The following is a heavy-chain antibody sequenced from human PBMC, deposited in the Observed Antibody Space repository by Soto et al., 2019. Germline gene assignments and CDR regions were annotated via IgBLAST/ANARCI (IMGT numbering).Heavy chain of an antibody. D-gene: IGHD2-2*01. V-gene: IGHV4-4*07. CDR3: AGGAPADCFDC. CDR2: IYSSGST. CDR1: SGPISTYY. Sequence: PSETLSLTCTVSSGPISTYYWSWIRQPAGRGLEWIGRIYSSGSTLYNPSLKSRVTMSVDTSKNQFSLNLSSVTAADTAVYYCAGGAPADCFDCWGKGTLVTFSS. J-gene: IGHJ4*02.